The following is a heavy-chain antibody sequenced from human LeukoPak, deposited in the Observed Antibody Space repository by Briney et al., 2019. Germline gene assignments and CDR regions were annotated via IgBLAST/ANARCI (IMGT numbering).Heavy chain of an antibody. J-gene: IGHJ3*02. V-gene: IGHV1-18*01. CDR1: GGTFSSYA. D-gene: IGHD3-10*02. CDR3: ATGLFGSNDAFDI. Sequence: ASVKVSCKASGGTFSSYAISWVRQAPGQGLEWMGWISAYNGNTNYAQKLQGRVTMTTDTSTSTAYMELRSLRSDDTAVYYCATGLFGSNDAFDIWGQGTMVTVSS. CDR2: ISAYNGNT.